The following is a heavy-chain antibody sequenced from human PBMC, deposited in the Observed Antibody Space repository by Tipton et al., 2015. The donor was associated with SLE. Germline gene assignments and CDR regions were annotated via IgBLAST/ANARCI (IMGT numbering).Heavy chain of an antibody. Sequence: TLSLTCTVSGASVSSHYWNWIRQTPGKGLEWIGYIHYNRDTNYHPSLKSRVTISVDTSKNQLSLKLTSVTAADTAVYYCARRGGWWYFDLWGRGTLVTVSS. CDR3: ARRGGWWYFDL. J-gene: IGHJ2*01. CDR1: GASVSSHY. V-gene: IGHV4-59*02. CDR2: IHYNRDT. D-gene: IGHD6-19*01.